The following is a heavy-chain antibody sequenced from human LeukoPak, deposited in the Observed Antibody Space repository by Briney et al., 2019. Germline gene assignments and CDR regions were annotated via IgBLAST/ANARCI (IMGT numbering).Heavy chain of an antibody. D-gene: IGHD5-24*01. Sequence: ASVKVSCKASGYTFTGYYMHWVRQAPGQGLEWMGRINPNSGGTNYAQKFRGRVTMTRDTSISTAYMELSRLRSDDTAVYYCARDIRWLQLYDYWGQETLVTVSS. CDR1: GYTFTGYY. J-gene: IGHJ4*02. CDR3: ARDIRWLQLYDY. V-gene: IGHV1-2*06. CDR2: INPNSGGT.